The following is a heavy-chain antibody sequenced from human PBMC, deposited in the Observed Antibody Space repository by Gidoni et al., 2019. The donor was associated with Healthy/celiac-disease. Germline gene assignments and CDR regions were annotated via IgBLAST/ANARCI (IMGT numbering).Heavy chain of an antibody. Sequence: QVQLVQSGAEVKKPGASVKVSCKASGYTFTSYAMHWVRQAPGQRLEWMGWINAGNGITKYSQKFQGRVTITRDTSASTAYMELSSLRSEDTAVYYCAREIPYAQIDYWGQGTLVTVSS. CDR2: INAGNGIT. D-gene: IGHD4-17*01. CDR1: GYTFTSYA. CDR3: AREIPYAQIDY. J-gene: IGHJ4*02. V-gene: IGHV1-3*01.